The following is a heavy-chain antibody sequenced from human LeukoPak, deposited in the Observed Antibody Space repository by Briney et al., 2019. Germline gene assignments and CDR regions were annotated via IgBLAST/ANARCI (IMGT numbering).Heavy chain of an antibody. CDR2: IYSGGST. J-gene: IGHJ4*02. CDR1: GFTFSSNY. D-gene: IGHD3-16*02. CDR3: ASRVTTLSYYFDY. Sequence: GGSLRLSCAASGFTFSSNYMSWVRQAPGKGLEWVSVIYSGGSTYYADSVKGRFTISRDNSKNTLYLQMNSLRAEDTAVYYCASRVTTLSYYFDYWGQGTLVTVSS. V-gene: IGHV3-53*01.